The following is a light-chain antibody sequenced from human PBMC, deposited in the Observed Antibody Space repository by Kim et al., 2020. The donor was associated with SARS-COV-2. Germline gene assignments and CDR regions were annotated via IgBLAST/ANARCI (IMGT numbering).Light chain of an antibody. V-gene: IGLV3-1*01. CDR3: QTWDSDTYV. CDR1: KLQNKY. CDR2: QDD. J-gene: IGLJ1*01. Sequence: VAQGQTASITCSGNKLQNKYICWYQQKPGQSPVLIIYQDDKRPSGIPERFSGSNSGNTAALTISETQPMDEADYYCQTWDSDTYVFGTGTKVTVL.